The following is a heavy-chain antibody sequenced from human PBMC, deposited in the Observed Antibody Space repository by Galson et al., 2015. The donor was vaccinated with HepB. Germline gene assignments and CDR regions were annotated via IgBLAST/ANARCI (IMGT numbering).Heavy chain of an antibody. CDR3: AKDPSASHYYYYMDV. CDR2: ISWNSGRI. Sequence: SLRLSCAASGFIFDDYAMHWVRQAPGKGLEWVSGISWNSGRIGYADSVKGRFTISRDNAKSSLYLQMNSLRAEDTALYYCAKDPSASHYYYYMDVWGKGTTVTVSS. V-gene: IGHV3-9*01. J-gene: IGHJ6*03. CDR1: GFIFDDYA. D-gene: IGHD6-25*01.